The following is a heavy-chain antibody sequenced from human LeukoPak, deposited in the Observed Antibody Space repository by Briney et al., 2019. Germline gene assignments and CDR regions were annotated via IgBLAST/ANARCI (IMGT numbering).Heavy chain of an antibody. V-gene: IGHV1-3*03. Sequence: ASVKVSCKASGYTFTSYAMHWVRQAPGQRLEWMGWINAGNGNTKYSQEFQGRVTITRDTSASTAYMELSSLRSEDMAVYYCARDWAYSSSFWASNWFDPWGQGTLVTVSS. D-gene: IGHD6-13*01. CDR1: GYTFTSYA. CDR2: INAGNGNT. J-gene: IGHJ5*02. CDR3: ARDWAYSSSFWASNWFDP.